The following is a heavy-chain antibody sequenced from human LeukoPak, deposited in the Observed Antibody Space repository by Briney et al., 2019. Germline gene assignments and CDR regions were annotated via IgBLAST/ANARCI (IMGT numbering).Heavy chain of an antibody. V-gene: IGHV3-11*03. CDR3: ASGWGYAAY. CDR1: GLTFSDYY. CDR2: IGSSSTDT. J-gene: IGHJ4*02. Sequence: GGSLRLSCAASGLTFSDYYMTWIRQAAGKGLEWVSYIGSSSTDTNYTGSVRGRFTIFRDNAKNSLYLQMNSLRAEDTAVYFCASGWGYAAYWGQGALVTVSS. D-gene: IGHD5-12*01.